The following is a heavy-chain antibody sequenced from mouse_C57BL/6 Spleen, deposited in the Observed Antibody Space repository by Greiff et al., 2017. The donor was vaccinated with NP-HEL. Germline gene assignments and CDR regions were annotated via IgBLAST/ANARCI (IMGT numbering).Heavy chain of an antibody. Sequence: QVQLQQSGAELVRPGASVKLSCKASGYTFTDYYINWVKQRPGQGLEWIARIYPGSGNTYYNEKFKGKATLTAEKSSSTAYMQLSSLTSEDSAVYFCARLNGNPYAMDYWGQGTSVTVSS. CDR1: GYTFTDYY. J-gene: IGHJ4*01. CDR2: IYPGSGNT. CDR3: ARLNGNPYAMDY. V-gene: IGHV1-76*01. D-gene: IGHD2-1*01.